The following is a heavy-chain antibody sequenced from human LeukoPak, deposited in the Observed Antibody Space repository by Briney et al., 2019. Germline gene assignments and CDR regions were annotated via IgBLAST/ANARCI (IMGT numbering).Heavy chain of an antibody. CDR2: IFPTDSDT. CDR3: ARLHSGTYLGDY. V-gene: IGHV5-51*01. J-gene: IGHJ4*02. Sequence: GESLKISCKGSGYRFNNYWIGWVRQMPGKGLEWIGIIFPTDSDTRYSPSFQGQVTISADKSITTAYLQWSSLKASDTAMYYCARLHSGTYLGDYWGQGTLVTVSS. D-gene: IGHD1-26*01. CDR1: GYRFNNYW.